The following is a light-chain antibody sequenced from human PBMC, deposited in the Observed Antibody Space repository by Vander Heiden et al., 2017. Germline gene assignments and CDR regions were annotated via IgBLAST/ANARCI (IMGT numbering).Light chain of an antibody. CDR3: HQYNTSPRT. V-gene: IGKV3-20*01. J-gene: IGKJ2*01. CDR2: GAS. CDR1: QSVSSAY. Sequence: EIVLTQSPGTLSFSPGERATLSCRASQSVSSAYFAWYQQKPGQAPRLLIYGASNRATGVPDRFSGSGSGTDFTLTISRLEPEDFAVYYCHQYNTSPRTFGQGTKMEIK.